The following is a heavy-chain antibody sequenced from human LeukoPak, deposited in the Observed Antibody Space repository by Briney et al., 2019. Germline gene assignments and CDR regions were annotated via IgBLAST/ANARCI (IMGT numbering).Heavy chain of an antibody. Sequence: GGSLRLSCAASGLTFRSYWMSWVRQAPGKGLEWVANIHPDGGTKNYVDSVKGRFTISRDNAANSLYLQMNSLRAEDTAVYYCASTFPYCSGGTCALGGQGTLVTVSS. D-gene: IGHD2-15*01. CDR1: GLTFRSYW. V-gene: IGHV3-7*01. J-gene: IGHJ4*02. CDR3: ASTFPYCSGGTCAL. CDR2: IHPDGGTK.